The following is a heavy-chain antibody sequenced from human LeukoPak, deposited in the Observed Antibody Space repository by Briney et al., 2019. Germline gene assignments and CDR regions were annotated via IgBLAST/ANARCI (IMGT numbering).Heavy chain of an antibody. D-gene: IGHD4-17*01. CDR2: ISSSGSTI. V-gene: IGHV3-48*03. J-gene: IGHJ5*02. Sequence: GGSLRLSCAASGFTFSSYEMNWVRQAPGKGLEWVSYISSSGSTIYYADSVKGRFTISRDNAKNSLYLQMNSLRAEDTAVYYCARVALYGDYEGNWFDPWGQGTLVTVSS. CDR3: ARVALYGDYEGNWFDP. CDR1: GFTFSSYE.